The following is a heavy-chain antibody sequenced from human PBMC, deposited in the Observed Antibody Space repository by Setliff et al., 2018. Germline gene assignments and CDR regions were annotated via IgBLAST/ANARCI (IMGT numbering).Heavy chain of an antibody. CDR3: ATEGGLVVSATDYYYYMDV. J-gene: IGHJ6*03. CDR1: GGTFTNYA. V-gene: IGHV1-69*05. CDR2: INPIFGTA. D-gene: IGHD2-8*02. Sequence: GASVKVSCKASGGTFTNYAINWVRQAPGQGLEWMGGINPIFGTADYTQNFQGRVTITTDESTSTAYMELSSLGSEDTAIYYCATEGGLVVSATDYYYYMDVWGKGTTVTVSS.